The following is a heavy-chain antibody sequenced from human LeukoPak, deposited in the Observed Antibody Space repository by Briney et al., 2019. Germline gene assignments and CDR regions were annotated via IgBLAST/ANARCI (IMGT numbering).Heavy chain of an antibody. CDR3: ARRTYDYIWGSYRHYYFDY. CDR1: GGSFSGYY. Sequence: SSETLSLTCAVYGGSFSGYYWSWIRQPPGKGLEWIGEINHSGSTNYNPSLKSRVTISVDTSKNQFSLKLSSVTAADTAVYYCARRTYDYIWGSYRHYYFDYWGQGTLVTVSS. J-gene: IGHJ4*02. CDR2: INHSGST. V-gene: IGHV4-34*01. D-gene: IGHD3-16*02.